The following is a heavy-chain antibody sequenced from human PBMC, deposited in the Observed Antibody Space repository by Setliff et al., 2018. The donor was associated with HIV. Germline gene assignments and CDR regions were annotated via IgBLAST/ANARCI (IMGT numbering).Heavy chain of an antibody. J-gene: IGHJ4*02. CDR2: IYHSGNT. V-gene: IGHV4-59*11. D-gene: IGHD3-16*02. Sequence: SETLSLTCTVSGGSISNHYWSWIRQPPGKGLEWIGYIYHSGNTNYNPSLKSRVTPSIATSKNQFSLKLSSVTAADTAVYYCARVGLSYRFDYWGQGTLVTVSS. CDR1: GGSISNHY. CDR3: ARVGLSYRFDY.